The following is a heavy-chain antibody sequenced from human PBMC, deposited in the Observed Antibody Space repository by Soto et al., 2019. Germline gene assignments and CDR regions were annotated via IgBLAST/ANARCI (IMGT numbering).Heavy chain of an antibody. CDR1: GYRFPIYF. D-gene: IGHD3-10*01. J-gene: IGHJ3*01. V-gene: IGHV5-51*01. Sequence: GQSLKIAFKASGYRFPIYFICWVRQMPVGDLEYMGIIYPDDSDVRYNPSFQGQVTISADKSITTAYLQWSSLKASDTAMYYCARQLQGGATGTRDAFDLWRQGRMVTV. CDR3: ARQLQGGATGTRDAFDL. CDR2: IYPDDSDV.